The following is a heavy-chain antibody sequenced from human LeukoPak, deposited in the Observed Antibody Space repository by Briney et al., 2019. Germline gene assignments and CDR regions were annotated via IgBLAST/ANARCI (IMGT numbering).Heavy chain of an antibody. CDR3: ASLWKSYENDAFDI. CDR1: GFTVSSNY. Sequence: PGGSLRLSCAASGFTVSSNYMSWVRQAPGKGLEWVSSISSSSSYIYYADSVKGRFTISRDNAKNSLYLQMNSLRAEDTAVYYCASLWKSYENDAFDIWGQGTMVTVSS. CDR2: ISSSSSYI. J-gene: IGHJ3*02. V-gene: IGHV3-21*01. D-gene: IGHD1-26*01.